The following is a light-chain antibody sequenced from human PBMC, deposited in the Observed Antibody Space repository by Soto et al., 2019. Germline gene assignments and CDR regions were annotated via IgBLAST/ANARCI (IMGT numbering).Light chain of an antibody. V-gene: IGKV3-11*01. CDR1: HSVSSY. Sequence: EIVLTQSPATLSLSPGDRATLSCRASHSVSSYLAWYQQKPGQAPRLLIHGATTRATGVPARFSGSGSGTEFTLTISNLQAEDSAVYHCHQYSNTFRTFGQGTKVDIK. CDR2: GAT. CDR3: HQYSNTFRT. J-gene: IGKJ1*01.